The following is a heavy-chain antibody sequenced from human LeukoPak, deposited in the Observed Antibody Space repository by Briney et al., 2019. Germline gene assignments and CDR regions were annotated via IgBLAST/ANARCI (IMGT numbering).Heavy chain of an antibody. D-gene: IGHD6-13*01. CDR2: IYYSGTT. V-gene: IGHV4-59*01. J-gene: IGHJ4*02. Sequence: SETLSLTCTVSGGSISSYYWSWIRQPPGKGLEWIGYIYYSGTTNYNPSLKSRVTISVDTSKNQFSLRLSSVTAADAAVYYCARGVYIAAAQYGYWGQGTLVTVSS. CDR3: ARGVYIAAAQYGY. CDR1: GGSISSYY.